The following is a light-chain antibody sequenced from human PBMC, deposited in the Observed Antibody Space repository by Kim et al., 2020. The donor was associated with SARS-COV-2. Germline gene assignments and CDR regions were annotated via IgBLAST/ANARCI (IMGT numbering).Light chain of an antibody. CDR2: GAS. Sequence: ENVLTQSPGTLSLSPGERATLSCRASQSVSSNYLAWYQQEPGKAPRLLIYGASSRAAGVPDRFSGSGSGTDFTLTISRLEPEDFAVYYCQQYGSSPYTFGQGTKLEI. CDR3: QQYGSSPYT. CDR1: QSVSSNY. J-gene: IGKJ2*01. V-gene: IGKV3-20*01.